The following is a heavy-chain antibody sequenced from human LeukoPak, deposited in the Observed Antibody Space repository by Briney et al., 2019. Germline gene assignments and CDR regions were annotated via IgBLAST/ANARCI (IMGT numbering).Heavy chain of an antibody. CDR1: GISFSNYW. J-gene: IGHJ6*02. Sequence: PGGSLRLSCVASGISFSNYWMTWVRQAPGKGLEWVANIKQDGSEKNYVDSVKGRFASSRDNAKNSLYLQMNRLRAEDTAVYYCARGGGLDVWGQGATVTVSS. CDR3: ARGGGLDV. V-gene: IGHV3-7*04. CDR2: IKQDGSEK.